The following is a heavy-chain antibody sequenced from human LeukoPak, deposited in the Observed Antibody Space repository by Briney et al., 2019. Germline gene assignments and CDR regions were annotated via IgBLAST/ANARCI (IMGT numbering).Heavy chain of an antibody. V-gene: IGHV4-39*01. Sequence: SETLSLTCTVSGGSISSSTYYWGWIRQPPGKGLEWIGSIYYSGSTYYNPSLKSRVTISVDTSKNQSSLKLSSVTAADTAVYYCASERVTFGGLTPPSCFDSWGQGTLVTVSS. D-gene: IGHD3-16*01. CDR3: ASERVTFGGLTPPSCFDS. CDR2: IYYSGST. J-gene: IGHJ4*02. CDR1: GGSISSSTYY.